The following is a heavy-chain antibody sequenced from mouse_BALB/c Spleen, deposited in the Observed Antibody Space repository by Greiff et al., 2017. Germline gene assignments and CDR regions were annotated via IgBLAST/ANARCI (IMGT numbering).Heavy chain of an antibody. Sequence: QVQLKESGPGLVAPSQSLSITCTVSGFSLTGYGVNWVRQPPGKGLEWLGMIWGDGSTDYNSALKSRLSISKDNSKSQVFLKMNSLQTDDTARYYCARDQYYRYDGGVLDYWGQGTSVTVSS. J-gene: IGHJ4*01. CDR3: ARDQYYRYDGGVLDY. CDR2: IWGDGST. D-gene: IGHD2-14*01. V-gene: IGHV2-6-7*01. CDR1: GFSLTGYG.